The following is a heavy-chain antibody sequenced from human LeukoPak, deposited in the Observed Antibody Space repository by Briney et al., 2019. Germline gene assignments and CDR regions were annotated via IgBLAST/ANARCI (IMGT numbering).Heavy chain of an antibody. CDR1: GFTFSSYA. J-gene: IGHJ4*02. CDR3: AKEMVRGVTGPYYFDY. V-gene: IGHV3-23*01. CDR2: ISGSGGST. D-gene: IGHD3-10*01. Sequence: GGSLRLSCAASGFTFSSYAMSWVRQAPGKGLEWVSAISGSGGSTYYADSVKGRFTISRDNSKNTLYLQMNSLRAEDTAVYYCAKEMVRGVTGPYYFDYWGQGTLVTVSS.